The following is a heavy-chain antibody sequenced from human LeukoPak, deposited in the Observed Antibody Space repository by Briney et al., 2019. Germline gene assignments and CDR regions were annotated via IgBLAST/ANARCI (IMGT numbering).Heavy chain of an antibody. D-gene: IGHD6-19*01. CDR2: ISGSGGNT. J-gene: IGHJ4*02. Sequence: SGGSLRLSCEASGFTFSIYAMNWVRQAPGKGLGLVSTISGSGGNTYYADSVKGRFTISRDNSKDTLYLQMNSLRAEDTAVYYCAKVIAVAGNEIFDYWGQGTLVTVSS. CDR1: GFTFSIYA. V-gene: IGHV3-23*01. CDR3: AKVIAVAGNEIFDY.